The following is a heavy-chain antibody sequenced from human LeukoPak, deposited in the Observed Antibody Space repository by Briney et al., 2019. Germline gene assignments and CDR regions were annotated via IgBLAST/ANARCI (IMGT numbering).Heavy chain of an antibody. D-gene: IGHD3-3*01. CDR1: GGSISSYY. CDR2: IYYSGST. CDR3: ARALYYDFWSGRYGPPGAWFDP. Sequence: SETLSLTCTVSGGSISSYYWSWIRQPPGKGLEWIGYIYYSGSTNYNPSLKSRVTISVDTSKNQFSLKLSSVTAADTAVYYCARALYYDFWSGRYGPPGAWFDPWGQGTLVTVSS. V-gene: IGHV4-59*01. J-gene: IGHJ5*02.